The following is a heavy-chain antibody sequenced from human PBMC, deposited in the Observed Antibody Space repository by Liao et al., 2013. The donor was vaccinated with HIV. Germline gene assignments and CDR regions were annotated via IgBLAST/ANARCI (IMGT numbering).Heavy chain of an antibody. CDR3: ARGGGGFDI. J-gene: IGHJ3*02. Sequence: QVQLQESGPGLVKPSQTLSLTCSVSGDSMSSGNFYWSWIRQPAGKGLEWIGRIYDSGSTNYNPLFKRRVTLSVDTSKNQFSLSVISVTAADTAVYYCARGGGGFDIWGQGTMVTVSS. CDR1: GDSMSSGNFY. CDR2: IYDSGST. V-gene: IGHV4-61*02.